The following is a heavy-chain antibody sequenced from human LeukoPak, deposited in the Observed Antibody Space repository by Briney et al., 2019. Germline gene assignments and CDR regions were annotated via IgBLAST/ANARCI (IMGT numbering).Heavy chain of an antibody. D-gene: IGHD6-13*01. Sequence: AGSLSLSCAASGFTFSSYSMNWVRQAQGHGLEWVSSISSSSSYVYYADSEKGRFTISRDNAKNSLYLQMNSLRAEDTAVYYCARGSAGDFRCDYWGQGTLVTVSS. J-gene: IGHJ4*02. V-gene: IGHV3-21*01. CDR3: ARGSAGDFRCDY. CDR2: ISSSSSYV. CDR1: GFTFSSYS.